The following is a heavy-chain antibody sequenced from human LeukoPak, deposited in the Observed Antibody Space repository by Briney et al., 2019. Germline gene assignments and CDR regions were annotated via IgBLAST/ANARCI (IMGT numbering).Heavy chain of an antibody. V-gene: IGHV3-23*01. CDR3: AKPPRVVVVTAFDS. Sequence: GGSLRLSCAASGFTFSNAYMTWVRQAPGKGLEWVSSITGSGSSTYYADSVKGRFTISRDNSKNTLYVQMNSLRAEDTAVYFCAKPPRVVVVTAFDSWGQGTLVTVSS. CDR1: GFTFSNAY. CDR2: ITGSGSST. J-gene: IGHJ4*02. D-gene: IGHD2-21*02.